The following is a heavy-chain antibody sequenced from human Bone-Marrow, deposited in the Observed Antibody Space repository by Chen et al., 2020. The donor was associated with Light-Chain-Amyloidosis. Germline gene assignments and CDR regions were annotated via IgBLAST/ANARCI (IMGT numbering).Heavy chain of an antibody. CDR2: VTNSSSNI. J-gene: IGHJ5*02. CDR1: GFTFSNYD. Sequence: EVQLVESGGGLVKPGGSLSLSCAASGFTFSNYDMNWVRQAPGKGLEWISAVTNSSSNIYYADSVRGRFTISRDNAKNSLYLQMNSLRAEDTAMYYCASSAPDPSSWGQGTLVTVSS. CDR3: ASSAPDPSS. V-gene: IGHV3-21*01.